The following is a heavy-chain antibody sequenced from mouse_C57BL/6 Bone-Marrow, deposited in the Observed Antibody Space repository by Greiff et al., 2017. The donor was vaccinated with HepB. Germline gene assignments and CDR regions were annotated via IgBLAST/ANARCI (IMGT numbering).Heavy chain of an antibody. Sequence: EVKLMESGGGLVKPGGSLKLSCAASGFTFSDYGMHWVRQAPEKGLEWVAYISSGSSTIYYADTVKGRFTISRDNAKNTLFLQMTSLRSEDTAMYSCARGYSGSSPCWYFDVWGTGTTVTVSS. CDR1: GFTFSDYG. CDR2: ISSGSSTI. CDR3: ARGYSGSSPCWYFDV. J-gene: IGHJ1*03. V-gene: IGHV5-17*01. D-gene: IGHD1-1*01.